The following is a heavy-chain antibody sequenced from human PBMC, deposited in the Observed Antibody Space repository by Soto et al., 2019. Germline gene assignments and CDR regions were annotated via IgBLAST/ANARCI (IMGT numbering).Heavy chain of an antibody. CDR3: ARGGGSYSFFDF. D-gene: IGHD1-26*01. CDR2: IYPGDSVT. V-gene: IGHV5-51*01. Sequence: GESLKISCKGSGYRFTSYWIVWVRQMPGRGLEWMGIIYPGDSVTRYSPSFQGQVTISADKSISTAYLQWGSLKASDTAIYFCARGGGSYSFFDFWGQGTLVTVSS. J-gene: IGHJ4*02. CDR1: GYRFTSYW.